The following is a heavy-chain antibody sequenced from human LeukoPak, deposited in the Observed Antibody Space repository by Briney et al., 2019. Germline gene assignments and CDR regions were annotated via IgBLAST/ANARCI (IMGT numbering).Heavy chain of an antibody. CDR2: INSDGTST. V-gene: IGHV3-74*01. CDR1: GFTFSRTW. CDR3: AGDNYYSIDY. J-gene: IGHJ4*02. D-gene: IGHD1-26*01. Sequence: GGSLRLSCGASGFTFSRTWMHWVRQAPGKGLVCVSRINSDGTSTVYADSVKGRFTISRDNAKNTVYLQMSGLGVDDTAVYYCAGDNYYSIDYWGQGTLVTVSS.